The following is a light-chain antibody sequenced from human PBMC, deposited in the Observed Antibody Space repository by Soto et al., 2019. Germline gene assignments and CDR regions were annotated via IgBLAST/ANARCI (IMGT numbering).Light chain of an antibody. Sequence: QSALTQPASVSGSPGQSITISCTGTSSDVGSYSLVSWYQQHPGKAPKLMIYEGNKRPPAVSNRFSGSKSGNTASLTISGLQAEDEADYYCCSYAGSSTFYVFGTGTKLTVL. CDR3: CSYAGSSTFYV. CDR2: EGN. V-gene: IGLV2-23*01. CDR1: SSDVGSYSL. J-gene: IGLJ1*01.